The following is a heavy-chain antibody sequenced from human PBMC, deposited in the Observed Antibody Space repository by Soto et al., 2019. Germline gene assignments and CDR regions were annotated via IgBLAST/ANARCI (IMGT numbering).Heavy chain of an antibody. CDR3: ARVWSAYDSSGYYPGYFDY. Sequence: SLRLSCAASGFTFSSYAMHWVRQAPGKGLEWVAVISYDGSNKYYADSVKGRFTISRDNSKNTLYLQMNSLRAEDTAVYYCARVWSAYDSSGYYPGYFDYWGQGTLVTVSS. CDR2: ISYDGSNK. J-gene: IGHJ4*02. V-gene: IGHV3-30-3*01. D-gene: IGHD3-22*01. CDR1: GFTFSSYA.